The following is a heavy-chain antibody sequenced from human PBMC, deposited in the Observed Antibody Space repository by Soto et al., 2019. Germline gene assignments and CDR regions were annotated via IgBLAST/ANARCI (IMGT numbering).Heavy chain of an antibody. Sequence: ASVKVSCKASGYTFTSYYMHWVRQAPGQGLEWMGIINPSGGSTSYAQKFQGRVTMTRDTSTSTVYMELSSLRSEDTAVYYCARDLADCSGGSCFPTYYFDYWGQGTLVTVS. CDR1: GYTFTSYY. CDR3: ARDLADCSGGSCFPTYYFDY. D-gene: IGHD2-15*01. V-gene: IGHV1-46*03. CDR2: INPSGGST. J-gene: IGHJ4*02.